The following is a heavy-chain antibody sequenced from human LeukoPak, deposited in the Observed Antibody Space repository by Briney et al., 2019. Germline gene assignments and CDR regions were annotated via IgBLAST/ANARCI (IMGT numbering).Heavy chain of an antibody. D-gene: IGHD2-21*02. V-gene: IGHV1-2*02. CDR3: ARDKRRLLPYDY. Sequence: GASVKVSCKASGYTFTSYDINWVRQATGQGLEWMGWINPNSGGTNYAQKFQGRVTMTRDTSISTAYMELSRLRSDDTAVYYCARDKRRLLPYDYWGQGTLVTVSS. CDR1: GYTFTSYD. J-gene: IGHJ4*02. CDR2: INPNSGGT.